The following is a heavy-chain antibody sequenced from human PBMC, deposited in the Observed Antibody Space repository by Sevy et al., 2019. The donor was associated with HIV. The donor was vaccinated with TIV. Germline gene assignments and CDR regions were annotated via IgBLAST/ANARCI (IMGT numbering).Heavy chain of an antibody. Sequence: SETLSLTCAVSGGSISSGGYSWSWIRQPPGKGLEWIGYIYHSGSTYYNPSLKSRVTISVDRSKNQFSLKLSSVTAADTAVYYCARIVVVAATPQRFDPWCQGTLVTVSS. J-gene: IGHJ5*02. CDR2: IYHSGST. CDR3: ARIVVVAATPQRFDP. CDR1: GGSISSGGYS. V-gene: IGHV4-30-2*01. D-gene: IGHD2-15*01.